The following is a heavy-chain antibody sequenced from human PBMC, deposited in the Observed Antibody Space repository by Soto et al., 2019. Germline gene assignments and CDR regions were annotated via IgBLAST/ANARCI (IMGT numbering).Heavy chain of an antibody. D-gene: IGHD2-15*01. V-gene: IGHV3-23*01. J-gene: IGHJ4*02. CDR2: ISGSSGST. CDR1: GFTFSNYA. Sequence: EVQLLESGGGLVQPGGSLRLSCAASGFTFSNYAMSWVRQAPGMGPEWVSTISGSSGSTDYADSVKGRFPISTDNSKNTLHLQMNSLRAEDTAVYYCTKGSRGYCGGGSCHQYPYFDYWGQGTLVTVSS. CDR3: TKGSRGYCGGGSCHQYPYFDY.